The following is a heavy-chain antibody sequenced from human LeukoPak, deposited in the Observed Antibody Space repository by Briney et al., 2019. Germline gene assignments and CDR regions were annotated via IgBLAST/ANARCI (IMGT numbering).Heavy chain of an antibody. CDR1: GGSMNNDY. D-gene: IGHD5-18*01. CDR2: IHSGGTT. J-gene: IGHJ4*02. Sequence: SETLSLTCTVSGGSMNNDYFTWIRQPAGKGLEWIGRIHSGGTTNYNPSLISRVTLSVDTSKNQISLRLTSVTAADTALYFCARSIQIWPHSTFDYWGQGTQVTVSS. V-gene: IGHV4-4*07. CDR3: ARSIQIWPHSTFDY.